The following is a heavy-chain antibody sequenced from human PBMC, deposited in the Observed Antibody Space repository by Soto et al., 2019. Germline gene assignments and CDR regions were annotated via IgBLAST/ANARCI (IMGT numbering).Heavy chain of an antibody. V-gene: IGHV1-8*01. J-gene: IGHJ4*02. Sequence: QVQLVQSGAEVKKPGASVKVSCKASGYTFTSYDINWVRQATGQGLEWMGWMNPNSGNTGYAQRLQGRVTITRTTSISTAYMEMSCLRSEDTAVYYCARGFGGFWSGYYDYWGQGTLVTVSS. CDR3: ARGFGGFWSGYYDY. D-gene: IGHD3-3*01. CDR2: MNPNSGNT. CDR1: GYTFTSYD.